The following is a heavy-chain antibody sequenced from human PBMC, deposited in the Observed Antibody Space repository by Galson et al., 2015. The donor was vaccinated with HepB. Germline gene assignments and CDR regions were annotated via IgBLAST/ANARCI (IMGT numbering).Heavy chain of an antibody. Sequence: CAISGDSVSSNSAAWNWTRQSPSRGLEWLGRTYYRSKWYTGYALSVKSRITIKPDTSKNQFSLQLNSVTPEDTAVYYCARMVGETPDVWGQGTTVTVSS. J-gene: IGHJ6*02. V-gene: IGHV6-1*01. CDR3: ARMVGETPDV. D-gene: IGHD1-26*01. CDR1: GDSVSSNSAA. CDR2: TYYRSKWYT.